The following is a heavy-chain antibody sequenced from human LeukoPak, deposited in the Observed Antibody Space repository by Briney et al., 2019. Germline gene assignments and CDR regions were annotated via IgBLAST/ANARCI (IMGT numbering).Heavy chain of an antibody. D-gene: IGHD1-26*01. V-gene: IGHV4-59*01. CDR1: GGSISSYY. J-gene: IGHJ4*02. Sequence: PWETLSLTCTVSGGSISSYYWSWIRQPPGKGLEWFGYIYYSGSTNYNPSLTSRVTISVDTSKNQFSLKLSSVTAADTAVYYCARDGGEGGATFDYWGQGTLVTVSS. CDR2: IYYSGST. CDR3: ARDGGEGGATFDY.